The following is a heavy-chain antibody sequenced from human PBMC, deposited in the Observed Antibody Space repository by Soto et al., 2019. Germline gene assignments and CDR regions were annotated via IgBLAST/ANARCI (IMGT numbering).Heavy chain of an antibody. CDR1: GVSISSYY. V-gene: IGHV4-59*01. CDR3: ARESWAVDGPSVFAY. D-gene: IGHD3-16*01. J-gene: IGHJ4*02. CDR2: ISYRGTT. Sequence: SETLSLTCIVSGVSISSYYWSWIRQPPGKGLEWIGYISYRGTTSYNPSLESRVTISADTSTNQFSLKLSSVTAADTAVYYCARESWAVDGPSVFAYWGQGALVTVS.